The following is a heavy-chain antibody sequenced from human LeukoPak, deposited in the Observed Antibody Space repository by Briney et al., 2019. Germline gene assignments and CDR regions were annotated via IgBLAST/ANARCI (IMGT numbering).Heavy chain of an antibody. Sequence: SETLSLTCAVYGGSFSGFYWTWIRQPPGKGLEWIGQINHSRSTHYNPSLKSRVTISVDTSKNQFSLKLSSVTAADTAVYYCARWDYYDSSGYPGAFDIWGQGTMVTVSS. CDR1: GGSFSGFY. D-gene: IGHD3-22*01. CDR2: INHSRST. CDR3: ARWDYYDSSGYPGAFDI. V-gene: IGHV4-34*01. J-gene: IGHJ3*02.